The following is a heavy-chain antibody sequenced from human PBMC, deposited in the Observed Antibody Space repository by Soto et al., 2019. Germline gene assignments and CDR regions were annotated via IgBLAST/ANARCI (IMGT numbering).Heavy chain of an antibody. Sequence: SETLSLTCDVSGGSFSENYWTWIRQSPGKGLEWIGYIYYSGSTNYNPSLKSRVTISVDASRSQFSLKLTSVTAADTALYYCAAGTLGAVWTQLDDWGQGTLVTVSS. J-gene: IGHJ4*02. CDR3: AAGTLGAVWTQLDD. CDR1: GGSFSENY. D-gene: IGHD5-18*01. V-gene: IGHV4-59*03. CDR2: IYYSGST.